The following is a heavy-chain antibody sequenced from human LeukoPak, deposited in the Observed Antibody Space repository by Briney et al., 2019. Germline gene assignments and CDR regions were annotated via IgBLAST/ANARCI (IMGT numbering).Heavy chain of an antibody. CDR1: GGSISSSSYY. CDR3: ASAEYYDFWSGYHNWFDP. CDR2: IYYSGST. J-gene: IGHJ5*02. V-gene: IGHV4-39*01. Sequence: PSETLSLTCTVSGGSISSSSYYWGWIRQPPGKGLEWIGCIYYSGSTYYTPSLKSRVTISVDPSKNQLSLKLSSVTAADTAVYYCASAEYYDFWSGYHNWFDPWGQGTLVTVSS. D-gene: IGHD3-3*01.